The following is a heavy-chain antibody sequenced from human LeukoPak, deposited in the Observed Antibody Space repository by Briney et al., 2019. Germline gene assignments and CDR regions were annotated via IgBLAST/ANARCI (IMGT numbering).Heavy chain of an antibody. CDR3: ARDRGDCRGGSCYFDY. Sequence: GGSLRLSCAASRFTFSSYGMSWVRRTPGKGLEWVSAIITSGGSTYYADSVKGRFTISRDNSKNTLWLQMSSLRAEDTAVYFCARDRGDCRGGSCYFDYWGQGTLVTVSS. J-gene: IGHJ4*02. D-gene: IGHD2-15*01. CDR1: RFTFSSYG. CDR2: IITSGGST. V-gene: IGHV3-23*01.